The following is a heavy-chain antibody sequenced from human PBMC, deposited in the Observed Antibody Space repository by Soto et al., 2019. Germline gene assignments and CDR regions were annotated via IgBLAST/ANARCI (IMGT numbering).Heavy chain of an antibody. J-gene: IGHJ5*02. Sequence: ASVKVSCKXSGYSFTNNDVSWVRQATGQGLEWMGWMNPGSGDTGYAQKFQGRVTMTRDISIATAYMELSSLRSDDTAIYYCARMATFGSLNWFDPWGQGTLVTVSS. D-gene: IGHD3-16*01. V-gene: IGHV1-8*01. CDR3: ARMATFGSLNWFDP. CDR1: GYSFTNND. CDR2: MNPGSGDT.